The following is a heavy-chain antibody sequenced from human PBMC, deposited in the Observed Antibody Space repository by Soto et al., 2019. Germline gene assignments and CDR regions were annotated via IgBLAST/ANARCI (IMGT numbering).Heavy chain of an antibody. CDR3: ARQVCSSTSCYLDY. J-gene: IGHJ4*02. D-gene: IGHD2-2*01. CDR2: IYYSGST. Sequence: SETLSLTCTVSGGSISSYYWSWIRQPPGKGLEWIGYIYYSGSTNYNPSLKSRVTISVDTSKNQFSLKLSSVTAADTAVYYCARQVCSSTSCYLDYWGQGTLVTVSS. V-gene: IGHV4-59*08. CDR1: GGSISSYY.